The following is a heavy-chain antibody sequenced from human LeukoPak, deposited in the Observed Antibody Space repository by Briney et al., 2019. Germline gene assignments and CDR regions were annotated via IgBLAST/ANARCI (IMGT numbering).Heavy chain of an antibody. J-gene: IGHJ4*02. D-gene: IGHD3-9*01. CDR3: AKGDILTGYYAFGY. V-gene: IGHV3-9*01. Sequence: GGSLRLSCAASGFTFDDYAMHWVRQAPGKGLEWVSGISWNSGSIGYADSVKGRFTISRDNAKNSLYLQMNSLRAEDTALYYCAKGDILTGYYAFGYWGQGTLVTVSS. CDR2: ISWNSGSI. CDR1: GFTFDDYA.